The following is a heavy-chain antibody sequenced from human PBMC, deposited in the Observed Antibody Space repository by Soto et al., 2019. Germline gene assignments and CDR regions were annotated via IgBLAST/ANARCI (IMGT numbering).Heavy chain of an antibody. CDR3: AKDRAAFLEWLLRGYYFDY. D-gene: IGHD3-3*02. J-gene: IGHJ4*02. Sequence: QVQLVESGGGVVQPGRSLRLSCAASGFTFSSYGMHWVRQAPGKGLEWVAVISYDGSNKYYADSVKGRFTISRDNSKNAMYLQMNSMRDEDTAVYYCAKDRAAFLEWLLRGYYFDYWGQGTLVTVSS. CDR2: ISYDGSNK. CDR1: GFTFSSYG. V-gene: IGHV3-30*18.